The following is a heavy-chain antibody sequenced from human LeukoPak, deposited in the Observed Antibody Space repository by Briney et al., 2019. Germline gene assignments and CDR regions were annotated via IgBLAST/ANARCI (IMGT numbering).Heavy chain of an antibody. CDR2: IKEDGSDK. V-gene: IGHV3-7*02. Sequence: GGSLRLSCAASGFTFSSYWMAWVRQAPGKGLEWVANIKEDGSDKYCVDSMKGRFTISRDNAKNSLYLQMNSLRAEDTAVYYCKGWLLQNVMVVWGQGTTVTVSS. CDR3: KGWLLQNVMVV. J-gene: IGHJ6*02. D-gene: IGHD4-23*01. CDR1: GFTFSSYW.